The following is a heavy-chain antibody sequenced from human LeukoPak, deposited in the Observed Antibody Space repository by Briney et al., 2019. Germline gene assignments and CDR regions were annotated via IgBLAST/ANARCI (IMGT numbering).Heavy chain of an antibody. V-gene: IGHV6-1*01. Sequence: SQTLSLTCAISGDSVSSNSAAWNWIRQSPSRGLEWLGRTYYRSKWYNDYAVSVKSRITINPDTSKNQFALQLNSVTPEDTAVYYCARDQGSYYGSGSSPDAFDIWGQGTMVTVSS. CDR3: ARDQGSYYGSGSSPDAFDI. J-gene: IGHJ3*02. CDR1: GDSVSSNSAA. D-gene: IGHD3-10*01. CDR2: TYYRSKWYN.